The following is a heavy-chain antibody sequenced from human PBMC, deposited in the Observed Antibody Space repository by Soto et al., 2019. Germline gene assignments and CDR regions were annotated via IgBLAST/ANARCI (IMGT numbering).Heavy chain of an antibody. D-gene: IGHD3-10*01. CDR2: IKSKTDGGTT. CDR3: TTTDGSGG. J-gene: IGHJ4*02. Sequence: IKSKTDGGTTDYAAPVKVRFTISRDDSKNTLYLQMNSLKTEDTAVYYCTTTDGSGGWGQGTLVTVSS. V-gene: IGHV3-15*01.